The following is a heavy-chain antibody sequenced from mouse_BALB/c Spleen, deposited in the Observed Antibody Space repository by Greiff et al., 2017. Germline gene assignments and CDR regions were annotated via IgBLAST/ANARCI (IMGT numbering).Heavy chain of an antibody. V-gene: IGHV3-2*02. J-gene: IGHJ2*01. CDR3: AREIDDY. CDR1: GYSITSDYA. CDR2: ISYSGST. Sequence: EVQLVESGPGLVKPSQSLSLTCTVTGYSITSDYAWNWIRQFPGNKLEWMGYISYSGSTSYNPSLKSRISITRDTSKNQSSLQLNSVTTEDTATYYCAREIDDYWGQGTTLTVSS.